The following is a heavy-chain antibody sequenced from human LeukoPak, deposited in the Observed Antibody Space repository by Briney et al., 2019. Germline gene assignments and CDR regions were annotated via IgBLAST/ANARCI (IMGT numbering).Heavy chain of an antibody. CDR1: GGTFSSYA. D-gene: IGHD3-3*01. J-gene: IGHJ3*02. CDR3: ARATIFGVVMSPGGFDI. CDR2: IIPIFGTA. V-gene: IGHV1-69*13. Sequence: ASVKVSCKASGGTFSSYAISWVRQAPGQGLEWMGGIIPIFGTANYAQKFQGRVTITADESTSTAYMELSNLRSEDTAVYYCARATIFGVVMSPGGFDIWGQGTMVTVSS.